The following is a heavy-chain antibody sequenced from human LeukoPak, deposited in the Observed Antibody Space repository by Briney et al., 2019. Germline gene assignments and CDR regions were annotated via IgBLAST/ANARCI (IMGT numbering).Heavy chain of an antibody. CDR1: GYTFTSYA. V-gene: IGHV7-4-1*02. D-gene: IGHD6-13*01. CDR3: ARSGQQLPRDYNWFDP. Sequence: ASVKVSCKASGYTFTSYAMNWVRQAPGQGLEWMGWINTNTGNPTYAQGFTGRFVFSLDTSVSTAYLQISSLKAEDTAVYYCARSGQQLPRDYNWFDPWGQGTLVTVSS. J-gene: IGHJ5*02. CDR2: INTNTGNP.